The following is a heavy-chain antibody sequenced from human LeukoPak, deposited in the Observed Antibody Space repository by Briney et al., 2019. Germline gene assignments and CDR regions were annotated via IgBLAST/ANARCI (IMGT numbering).Heavy chain of an antibody. CDR2: ISSSSSYT. CDR3: ARNRDGYLPFDY. D-gene: IGHD5-24*01. J-gene: IGHJ4*02. CDR1: GFTFSDYY. V-gene: IGHV3-11*06. Sequence: GGSLRLSCAASGFTFSDYYMSWILQAPGKGLEWVSYISSSSSYTNYADSVKGRFTISRDNAKNSLYLQMNSLRAEDTAVYYCARNRDGYLPFDYWGQGTLVTVSS.